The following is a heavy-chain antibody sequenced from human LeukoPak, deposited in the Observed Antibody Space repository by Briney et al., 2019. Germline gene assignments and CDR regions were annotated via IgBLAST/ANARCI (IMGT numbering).Heavy chain of an antibody. V-gene: IGHV1-2*04. CDR1: GYTFTGYY. D-gene: IGHD4-17*01. CDR2: INPNSGGT. Sequence: GASVKVSCKASGYTFTGYYMHWVRQAPGQGLEWMGWINPNSGGTNYAQKFQGWVTMTRDTPISTAYMELSRLRSDDTAVYYCARSKPRTTVTDFDYWGQGTLVTVSS. CDR3: ARSKPRTTVTDFDY. J-gene: IGHJ4*02.